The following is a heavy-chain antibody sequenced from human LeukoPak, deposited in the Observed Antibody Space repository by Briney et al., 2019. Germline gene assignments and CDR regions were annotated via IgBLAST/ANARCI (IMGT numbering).Heavy chain of an antibody. V-gene: IGHV3-43*02. Sequence: GGSLRLSCAASGFTFSSYSMNWVRQAPGKGLEWVSLISADGGSTFSADSVKGRFSISRDNSKNSLYLQMNSLRSEDTAMYYCAKESGKFDYWGQGTPVAVSS. CDR1: GFTFSSYS. CDR3: AKESGKFDY. CDR2: ISADGGST. J-gene: IGHJ4*02.